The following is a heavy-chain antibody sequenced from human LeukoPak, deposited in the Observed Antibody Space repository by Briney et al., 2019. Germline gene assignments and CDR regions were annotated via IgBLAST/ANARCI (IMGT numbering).Heavy chain of an antibody. V-gene: IGHV3-9*03. D-gene: IGHD6-19*01. CDR1: GFTFDVYA. CDR3: AKDRTPTSSGWYDY. Sequence: HPGRSLRLSCAASGFTFDVYAMHWVRQAPGKGLEWVSGISWNSGSIGYADSVKGRFTISRDNAKNSLYLQMNSLRAEDMALYYCAKDRTPTSSGWYDYWGQGTLVTVSS. CDR2: ISWNSGSI. J-gene: IGHJ4*02.